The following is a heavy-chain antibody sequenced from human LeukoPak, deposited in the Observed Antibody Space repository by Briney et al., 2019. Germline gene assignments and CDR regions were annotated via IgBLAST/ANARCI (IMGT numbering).Heavy chain of an antibody. CDR1: GGSISSGGYS. J-gene: IGHJ3*02. CDR2: IYYSGST. CDR3: ARVVLRFLEWLPSFDAFDI. D-gene: IGHD3-3*01. Sequence: SETLSLTCAVSGGSISSGGYSWSWILQPPGKGLEWIGSIYYSGSTYYNPSLKSRVTISVDTSKNQFSLKLSSVTAADTAVYYCARVVLRFLEWLPSFDAFDIWGQGTMVTVSS. V-gene: IGHV4-39*01.